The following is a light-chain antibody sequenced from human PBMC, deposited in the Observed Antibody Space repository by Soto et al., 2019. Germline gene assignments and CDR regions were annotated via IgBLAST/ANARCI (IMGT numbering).Light chain of an antibody. V-gene: IGLV2-14*01. CDR2: EVN. CDR1: SSDIGAYDY. Sequence: QSALTQPASLSGSPGQSITISCTGTSSDIGAYDYVSWFQQHPGKAPKRMSSEVNNRPSGVSNRFSGSKSGNTAYLTISGLQVEDEAEYFCVACTTTRTHVFGTGTKLTVL. J-gene: IGLJ1*01. CDR3: VACTTTRTHV.